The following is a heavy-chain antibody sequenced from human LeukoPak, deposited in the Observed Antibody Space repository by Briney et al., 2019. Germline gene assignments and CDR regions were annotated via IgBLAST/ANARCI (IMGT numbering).Heavy chain of an antibody. Sequence: GGSLRLSCAAAGFTFDDYAMHWVRQAPGKGLEWVSGISWNSGSIGYADSVKGRFTISRDNAKNSLYLQMNSLRAEDTALYYCAKDPFDYWGQGTLVTVSS. V-gene: IGHV3-9*01. J-gene: IGHJ4*02. CDR3: AKDPFDY. CDR1: GFTFDDYA. CDR2: ISWNSGSI.